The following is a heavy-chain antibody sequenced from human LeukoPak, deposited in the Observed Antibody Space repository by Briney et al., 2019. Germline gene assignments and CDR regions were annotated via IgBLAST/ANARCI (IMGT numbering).Heavy chain of an antibody. V-gene: IGHV3-7*01. CDR3: ARESFAARWD. J-gene: IGHJ4*02. Sequence: GGSLRLSCAASGFTFSSYSMNWVRQAPGKGLEWEANIKQDGSQKSYVDSVKGRFTISRDNANNLLYLQMNSLRAEDTAVYYCARESFAARWDWGQGTLVTVSS. CDR2: IKQDGSQK. D-gene: IGHD6-6*01. CDR1: GFTFSSYS.